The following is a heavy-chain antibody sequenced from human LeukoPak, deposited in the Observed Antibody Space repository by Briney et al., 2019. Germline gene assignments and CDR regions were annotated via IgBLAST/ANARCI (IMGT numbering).Heavy chain of an antibody. Sequence: PGRSLRLSCAASGFTFGTYAMHWVRQAPGKGLEWVAVILSDGSIQDTADSVRGRFIISRDNSKNTLFLQMNRLRTEDTAVYHCAKGPYYHETSGNHYFDYWGQGTLVIVSS. CDR1: GFTFGTYA. V-gene: IGHV3-30*04. J-gene: IGHJ4*02. D-gene: IGHD3-22*01. CDR2: ILSDGSIQ. CDR3: AKGPYYHETSGNHYFDY.